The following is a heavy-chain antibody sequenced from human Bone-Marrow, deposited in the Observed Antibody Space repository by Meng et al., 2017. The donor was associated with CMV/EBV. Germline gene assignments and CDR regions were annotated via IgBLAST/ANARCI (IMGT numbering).Heavy chain of an antibody. V-gene: IGHV1-2*02. CDR3: ARGRVNAVAAMGTTPPADY. Sequence: ASVKVSCKASGYTFTGYYIHWVRQAPGQGLEWMGWINPNSGGTNYAQKFQGGVTMTRDTSISTAYMELSSLTSDDTAVYYCARGRVNAVAAMGTTPPADYWGQGTLVTVSS. CDR2: INPNSGGT. J-gene: IGHJ4*02. CDR1: GYTFTGYY. D-gene: IGHD6-13*01.